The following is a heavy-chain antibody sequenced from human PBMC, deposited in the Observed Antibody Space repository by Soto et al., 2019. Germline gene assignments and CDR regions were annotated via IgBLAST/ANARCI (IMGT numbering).Heavy chain of an antibody. Sequence: AAVKVSCKASGYTFSNFAMHWVRQAPGQRLEWMGWINPGNGNTKYSQTFQGRVTITRDTSASTAYMELSSLRSEDTAVYYCARAVARGVKTIYYYYGMDVWGQGTTVTVSS. D-gene: IGHD3-10*01. CDR2: INPGNGNT. CDR3: ARAVARGVKTIYYYYGMDV. V-gene: IGHV1-3*01. CDR1: GYTFSNFA. J-gene: IGHJ6*02.